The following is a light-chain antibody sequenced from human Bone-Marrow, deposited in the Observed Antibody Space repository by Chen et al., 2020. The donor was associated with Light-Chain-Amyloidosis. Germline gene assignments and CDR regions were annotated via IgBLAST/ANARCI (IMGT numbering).Light chain of an antibody. CDR3: SSSTITNTLV. V-gene: IGLV2-14*01. Sequence: SALNQPASVSGSPGQSITISCPGTRSDVGGDNHVSWYQQHPDQAPKLMIYEVTNRPSWVPDRFSGSKSDTTASLTISGLQTEDEADYFCSSSTITNTLVFGSGTRVTV. J-gene: IGLJ1*01. CDR1: RSDVGGDNH. CDR2: EVT.